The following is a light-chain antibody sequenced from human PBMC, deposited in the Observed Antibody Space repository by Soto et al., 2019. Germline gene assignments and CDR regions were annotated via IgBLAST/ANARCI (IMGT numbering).Light chain of an antibody. CDR3: QQYYSYPS. Sequence: EIVMTQSPGTLSVSPGERATLSCRASRGISSNLAWYQQKPGQAPRLLIYGASIRATGVPATFSGSGSGTDFTLTISCLQSEDFATYYCQQYYSYPSFGQGTKVDIK. CDR2: GAS. J-gene: IGKJ1*01. CDR1: RGISSN. V-gene: IGKV3-15*01.